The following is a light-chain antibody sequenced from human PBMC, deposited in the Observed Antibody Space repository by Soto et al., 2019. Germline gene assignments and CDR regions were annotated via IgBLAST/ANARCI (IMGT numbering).Light chain of an antibody. V-gene: IGLV2-14*01. Sequence: SALTQPASVSGSPGQSITISCTGTSSDVGGYNYVSWYQQLPGKAPKLMIYDVNNRPSGVSNRFSGSKSGNTASLTISGLQAEDEADYYCSSYTGSSTFVFGTGTKAPS. J-gene: IGLJ1*01. CDR2: DVN. CDR3: SSYTGSSTFV. CDR1: SSDVGGYNY.